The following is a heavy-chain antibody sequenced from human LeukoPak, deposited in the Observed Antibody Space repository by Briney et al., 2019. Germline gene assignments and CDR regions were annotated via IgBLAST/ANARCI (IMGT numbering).Heavy chain of an antibody. V-gene: IGHV3-23*01. D-gene: IGHD3-16*02. J-gene: IGHJ6*03. CDR3: AKEGSLRLGELSGYYYYYMDV. Sequence: QPGGSLRLSCVASGFTLRSYVMNWVRQTPGKGLEWVSSISGSGDSTFYADSVKGRFTISRDNSKNTLYLQMNSLRAEDTAVYYCAKEGSLRLGELSGYYYYYMDVWGKGTTVTISS. CDR1: GFTLRSYV. CDR2: ISGSGDST.